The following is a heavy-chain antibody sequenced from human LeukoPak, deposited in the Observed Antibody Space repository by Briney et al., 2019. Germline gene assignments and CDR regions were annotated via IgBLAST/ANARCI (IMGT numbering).Heavy chain of an antibody. CDR1: GFTFTSSA. D-gene: IGHD2-15*01. Sequence: SVKVSCKASGFTFTSSAMQWVRQARGQRLEWIGWIVVGSGNTNYAQKFQERVTITRDMSTSTAYMGLSSLRSEDTAVYYCAALVAATGAHWFDPWGQGTLVTVSS. CDR2: IVVGSGNT. J-gene: IGHJ5*02. V-gene: IGHV1-58*02. CDR3: AALVAATGAHWFDP.